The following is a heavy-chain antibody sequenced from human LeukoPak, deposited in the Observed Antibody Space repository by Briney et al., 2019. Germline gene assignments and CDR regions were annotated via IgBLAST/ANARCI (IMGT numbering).Heavy chain of an antibody. D-gene: IGHD3-22*01. J-gene: IGHJ3*02. Sequence: SETLSLTCAAYGGSFSGYYWSWIRQPPGKGLDWIGEINHSGSTNYNPSLKSRVTISVDTSKNQFSLKLSSVTAADPAVYYCARGPITTREGALDIWGQGTMVTVSS. CDR1: GGSFSGYY. CDR2: INHSGST. V-gene: IGHV4-34*01. CDR3: ARGPITTREGALDI.